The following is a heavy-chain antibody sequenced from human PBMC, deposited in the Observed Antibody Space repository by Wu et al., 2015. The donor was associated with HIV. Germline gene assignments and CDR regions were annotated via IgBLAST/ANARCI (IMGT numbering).Heavy chain of an antibody. CDR1: GYNLIDLS. J-gene: IGHJ3*02. Sequence: QDQLVQSGPEVKKPGASVKVSCKVSGYNLIDLSINWVRQAPGKGLEWMGGFDPENDRTVYAQKFQGRVTMTRNTSISTAYMELSSLRSEDTAVYYCARAFNPWDYYDSSGGAFDIWGQGTMVTVSS. D-gene: IGHD3-22*01. CDR3: ARAFNPWDYYDSSGGAFDI. V-gene: IGHV1-24*01. CDR2: FDPENDRT.